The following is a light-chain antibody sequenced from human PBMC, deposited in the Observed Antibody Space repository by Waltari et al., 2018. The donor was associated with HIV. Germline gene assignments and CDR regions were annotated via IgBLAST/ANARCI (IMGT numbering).Light chain of an antibody. V-gene: IGKV1-5*03. J-gene: IGKJ1*01. Sequence: DIPLTQSPSTLSASAGDRVAITCRAGQNVGAFLAWYQQKPGKPPKLLIFQASTLEGGVPSRFRGSVSGSDFTLTINGLQSDDFVTYYCPQYASFSGTFGQGTKVEL. CDR1: QNVGAF. CDR2: QAS. CDR3: PQYASFSGT.